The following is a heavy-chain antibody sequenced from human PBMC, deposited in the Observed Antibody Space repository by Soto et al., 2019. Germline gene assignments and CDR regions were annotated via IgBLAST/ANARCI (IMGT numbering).Heavy chain of an antibody. V-gene: IGHV3-23*01. CDR1: GFTFSDYA. D-gene: IGHD3-16*01. Sequence: PXGSLRLACFASGFTFSDYAMTWVRQAPGKGLEWVATISATGGNIEYTDSLKGRFTISRDNSKNNLYLQLNGLTSDDTAVHYCAKVAGGLGYFDLWGRGTLVTVYS. CDR2: ISATGGNI. J-gene: IGHJ2*01. CDR3: AKVAGGLGYFDL.